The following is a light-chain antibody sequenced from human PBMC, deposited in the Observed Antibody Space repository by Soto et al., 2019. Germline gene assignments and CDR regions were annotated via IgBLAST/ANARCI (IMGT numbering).Light chain of an antibody. CDR2: GAS. J-gene: IGKJ4*01. CDR3: PQYNNWPLT. V-gene: IGKV3-15*01. Sequence: IVMTQSPATLSVSPGERATLSCRASQSVSSKLAWYQQKPGQAPRLLIYGASTRATGIPARFSGSGSGTEFTLTISSLQSEDFAIYYCPQYNNWPLTFGGGTKVEIK. CDR1: QSVSSK.